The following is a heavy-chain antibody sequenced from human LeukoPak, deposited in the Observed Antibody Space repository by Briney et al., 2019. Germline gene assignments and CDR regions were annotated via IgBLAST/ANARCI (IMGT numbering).Heavy chain of an antibody. J-gene: IGHJ6*03. Sequence: PGGSLRLSCAASGITFSTYEMSWVRQAPGKGLEWVAYIKQDGSEKYYVDSVKGRFTISRDNAKNSLYLQVNSLRAEDTAVYYCARSGNNYYYYMDVWGKGTTVTVSS. V-gene: IGHV3-7*01. CDR2: IKQDGSEK. CDR3: ARSGNNYYYYMDV. D-gene: IGHD2/OR15-2a*01. CDR1: GITFSTYE.